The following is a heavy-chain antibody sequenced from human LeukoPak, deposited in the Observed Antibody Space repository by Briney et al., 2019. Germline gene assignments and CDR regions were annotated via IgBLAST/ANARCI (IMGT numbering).Heavy chain of an antibody. V-gene: IGHV4-59*11. CDR3: AREIGFEAVAGNYYYGMDV. CDR2: IYYTGST. CDR1: GGSISSHY. Sequence: SETLSLTCTVSGGSISSHYWSWIRQPPGKGLEWIGYIYYTGSTNYNPSLKSRVTISVDTSKNQFSLKLSSVTAADTAVYYCAREIGFEAVAGNYYYGMDVWGQGTTVTVSS. D-gene: IGHD6-19*01. J-gene: IGHJ6*02.